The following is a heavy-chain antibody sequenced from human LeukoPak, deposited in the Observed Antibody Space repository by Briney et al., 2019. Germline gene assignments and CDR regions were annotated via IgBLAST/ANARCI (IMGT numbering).Heavy chain of an antibody. D-gene: IGHD3-3*01. Sequence: PGGSLRLSCAASGFTFSSYAMSWVRQAPGKGLEWVSAISGSGGSTYYADSVKGRFTISRDNSKNTLYLQMNSLRAEDTAVYYCAKVDPYDFWSGYSPYGMDVWGQGTTVTVSS. J-gene: IGHJ6*02. CDR3: AKVDPYDFWSGYSPYGMDV. CDR2: ISGSGGST. CDR1: GFTFSSYA. V-gene: IGHV3-23*01.